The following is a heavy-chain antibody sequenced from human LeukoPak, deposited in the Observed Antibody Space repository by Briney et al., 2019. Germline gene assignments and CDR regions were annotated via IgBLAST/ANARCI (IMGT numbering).Heavy chain of an antibody. CDR2: IYHSGST. CDR3: ARGDYGDAFDP. D-gene: IGHD4-17*01. V-gene: IGHV4-30-2*01. CDR1: GGSISSGGYS. Sequence: SETLSLTCAVSGGSISSGGYSWSWIRQPPGQGLEWIGYIYHSGSTYYNPSLKSRVTISVDRSKNQFSLKLSSVTAADTAVYYCARGDYGDAFDPWGQGTLVTVSS. J-gene: IGHJ5*02.